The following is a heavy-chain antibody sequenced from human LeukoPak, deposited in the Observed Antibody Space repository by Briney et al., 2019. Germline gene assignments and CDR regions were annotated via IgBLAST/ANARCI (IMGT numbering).Heavy chain of an antibody. CDR2: INWNGGST. CDR3: ARGGPEYGYYYYMDV. D-gene: IGHD1-14*01. V-gene: IGHV3-20*04. Sequence: GGFLKLSCAASGFTFDDYGMSWVRQAPGKGLEWVSGINWNGGSTGYADSVKGRFTISRDNAKNSLYLQMNSLRAEDTALYYCARGGPEYGYYYYMDVWGKGTTVTVSS. J-gene: IGHJ6*03. CDR1: GFTFDDYG.